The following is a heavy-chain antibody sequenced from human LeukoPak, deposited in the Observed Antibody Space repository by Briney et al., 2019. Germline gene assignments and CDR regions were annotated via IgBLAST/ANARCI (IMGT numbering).Heavy chain of an antibody. Sequence: PSETLSLTCTVSGGSISDYYWTWIRQPPGKGLEWIGYIHYSGSTNHNPSLKSRVTISIDTSKNQISLNLSSVTTADTAVYYCARVSYGDSLQFDYWGQGTLLTVSS. CDR1: GGSISDYY. CDR3: ARVSYGDSLQFDY. CDR2: IHYSGST. D-gene: IGHD4-17*01. V-gene: IGHV4-59*01. J-gene: IGHJ4*01.